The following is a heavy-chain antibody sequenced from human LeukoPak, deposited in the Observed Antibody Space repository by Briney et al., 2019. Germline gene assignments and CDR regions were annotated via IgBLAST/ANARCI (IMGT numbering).Heavy chain of an antibody. J-gene: IGHJ2*01. D-gene: IGHD7-27*01. CDR3: VSDNKRGKGWFFDL. V-gene: IGHV3-48*01. CDR2: ISGSRSSTRTI. CDR1: GFTFNTNG. Sequence: GGSLRLSCAASGFTFNTNGMNWVRQAPETGLEWISYISGSRSSTRTIYYADSVKGRFTVSRDNGKNLLYLQMNSLRVEDTAVYYCVSDNKRGKGWFFDLWGRGTLVTVSS.